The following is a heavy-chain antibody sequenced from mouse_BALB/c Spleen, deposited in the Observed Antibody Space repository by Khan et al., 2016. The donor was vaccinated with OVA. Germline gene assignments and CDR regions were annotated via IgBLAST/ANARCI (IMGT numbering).Heavy chain of an antibody. V-gene: IGHV14-1*02. CDR2: IDPENGDI. CDR3: ARRGYGNYWFAY. Sequence: VQLQQSGAELVRPGALVKLSCKASGFNIEDYYMNWVKQRPEQGLEWIGWIDPENGDIIYDPKFQGKATITADTSSNTAYLQLSSLTSEDTAGYYCARRGYGNYWFAYWGQGTLVTVSA. J-gene: IGHJ3*01. CDR1: GFNIEDYY. D-gene: IGHD2-1*01.